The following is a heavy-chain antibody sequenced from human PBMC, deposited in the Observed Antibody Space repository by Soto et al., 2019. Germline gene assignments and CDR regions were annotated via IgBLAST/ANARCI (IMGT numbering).Heavy chain of an antibody. CDR2: IIPIFGTA. CDR1: GGTFSSYA. J-gene: IGHJ6*02. D-gene: IGHD2-2*02. CDR3: ARGALIVVVPAAIDYYYGMDV. Sequence: SVKVSCKASGGTFSSYAISWVRQAPGQGLEWMGGIIPIFGTANYAQKFQGRVTITADESTSTAYMELSSLRSEDTAVYYCARGALIVVVPAAIDYYYGMDVWGQGTTVTSP. V-gene: IGHV1-69*13.